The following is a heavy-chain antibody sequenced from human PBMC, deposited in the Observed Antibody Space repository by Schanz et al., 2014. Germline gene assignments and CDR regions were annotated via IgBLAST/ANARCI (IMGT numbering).Heavy chain of an antibody. CDR2: IRQEGSEK. D-gene: IGHD3-10*01. J-gene: IGHJ4*02. Sequence: EEKMVETGGGLVQPGESLRVSCAASGFTFSNYWMSWVRQAPGKGLEWVANIRQEGSEKYYVDSVKGRFPVSRDDAKNSLYLQMNSLRVEDTAVYYCARSEMDRGVIWGYWGQGTLVTVSS. CDR1: GFTFSNYW. CDR3: ARSEMDRGVIWGY. V-gene: IGHV3-7*01.